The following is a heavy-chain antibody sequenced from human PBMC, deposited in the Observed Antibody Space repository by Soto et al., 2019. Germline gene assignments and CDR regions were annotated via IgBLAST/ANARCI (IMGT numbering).Heavy chain of an antibody. V-gene: IGHV1-8*01. Sequence: QVQLVQSGAEVKKPGASVKVSCKASGYTFTSYDINWVRQATGQGLEWMGWMNPNSGNTGYAQKFQGRVTMTRNTSISTAHMELSSLRSEDTAVYYCARSGSGYLAYFQDYGMDVWGQGTTVTVSS. CDR3: ARSGSGYLAYFQDYGMDV. CDR2: MNPNSGNT. CDR1: GYTFTSYD. J-gene: IGHJ6*02. D-gene: IGHD3-22*01.